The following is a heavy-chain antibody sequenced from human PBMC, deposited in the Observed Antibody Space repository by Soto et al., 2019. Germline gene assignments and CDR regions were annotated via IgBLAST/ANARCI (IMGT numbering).Heavy chain of an antibody. J-gene: IGHJ6*01. CDR3: ARDWRRLGYCSSTSCYIQTYGMDV. CDR2: ISSSSSTI. D-gene: IGHD2-2*02. V-gene: IGHV3-48*02. CDR1: GFTFSSYS. Sequence: PGGSLRLSCAASGFTFSSYSMNWVRQAPGKGLEWVSYISSSSSTIYYADSVKGRFTISRDNAKNSLYLQMNSLIDEATAVDYCARDWRRLGYCSSTSCYIQTYGMDVWGQGTTV.